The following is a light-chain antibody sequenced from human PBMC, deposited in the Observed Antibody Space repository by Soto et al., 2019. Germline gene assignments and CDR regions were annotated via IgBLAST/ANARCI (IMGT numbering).Light chain of an antibody. Sequence: EIVLTQSPGTLSLSPGERATLSCRASTSVSSSRLAWYRQNHGQAPRLLIYGASSRATGIPYRFSGSGSGTDLTLTISRLEAEDFEVYYCQQYGDSTGWTFGEGTKV. CDR2: GAS. CDR1: TSVSSSR. CDR3: QQYGDSTGWT. V-gene: IGKV3-20*01. J-gene: IGKJ1*01.